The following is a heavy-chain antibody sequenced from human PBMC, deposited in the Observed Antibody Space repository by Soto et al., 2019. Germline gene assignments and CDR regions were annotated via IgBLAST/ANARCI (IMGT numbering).Heavy chain of an antibody. J-gene: IGHJ4*02. V-gene: IGHV3-30-3*01. Sequence: QVQLVESGGGVVQPGRSLRLSCAASGFTFSSYAMHWVRQAPGKGLEWVAVISYDGSNKYYADSVKGRFTISRDNSKKTLYLQMNSLRAEDTAVYYCARGGASGSYPYYFDYWGQGTLVTVSS. CDR2: ISYDGSNK. D-gene: IGHD1-26*01. CDR1: GFTFSSYA. CDR3: ARGGASGSYPYYFDY.